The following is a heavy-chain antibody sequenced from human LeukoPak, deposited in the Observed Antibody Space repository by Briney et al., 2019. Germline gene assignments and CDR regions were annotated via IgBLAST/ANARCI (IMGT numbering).Heavy chain of an antibody. CDR1: GVSINYFY. Sequence: SETLSLTCTVSGVSINYFYWSWIRQSPGKGLEWVGDVHDTGSTNHNPTLKSRVTISVDASKNQFSLRLSSATAADTAVYYCARVYAVAETPTALDYWGLGTLVALAS. CDR3: ARVYAVAETPTALDY. V-gene: IGHV4-59*01. D-gene: IGHD2-15*01. J-gene: IGHJ4*02. CDR2: VHDTGST.